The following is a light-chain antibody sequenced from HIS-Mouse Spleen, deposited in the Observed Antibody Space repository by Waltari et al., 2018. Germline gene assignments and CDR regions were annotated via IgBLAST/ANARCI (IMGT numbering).Light chain of an antibody. J-gene: IGKJ2*01. CDR1: QSLLHSNGYNY. V-gene: IGKV2-28*01. CDR2: LGS. Sequence: DIVMTQSPLSLPVTPGEPASISCRSSQSLLHSNGYNYLDWYLQKPGQSPQLLIYLGSNRASWVPDRFSGSGSGTDFTLKISRVEAEDVGVYYCMQALQYTFGQGTKLEIK. CDR3: MQALQYT.